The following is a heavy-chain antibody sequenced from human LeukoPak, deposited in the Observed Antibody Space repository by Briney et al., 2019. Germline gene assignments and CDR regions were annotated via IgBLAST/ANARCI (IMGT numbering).Heavy chain of an antibody. J-gene: IGHJ5*02. Sequence: SETLSLTCTVSGGTINSYYWSWIRQPPGKGLEWIGCIYYSGSTNYNPSLKSRVTISVDTSRNQFSLKLSSATAADTAVYYCAREDQLLTGWFDPWGQGTLVTVSS. CDR2: IYYSGST. D-gene: IGHD2-2*01. V-gene: IGHV4-59*01. CDR3: AREDQLLTGWFDP. CDR1: GGTINSYY.